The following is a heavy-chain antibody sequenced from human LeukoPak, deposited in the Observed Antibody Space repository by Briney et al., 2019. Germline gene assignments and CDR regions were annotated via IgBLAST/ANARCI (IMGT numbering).Heavy chain of an antibody. D-gene: IGHD1-26*01. CDR3: ANGANSGSYFED. CDR1: GASISSNY. V-gene: IGHV4-4*07. J-gene: IGHJ4*02. Sequence: SETLSLTCTVSGASISSNYWSWIRQPAGKGLEWIGRMYTSGNTHYSPSLKSRVTMSVDTSKNQFSLNLTSVTAADTAVYYCANGANSGSYFEDRGQGTLVTVSS. CDR2: MYTSGNT.